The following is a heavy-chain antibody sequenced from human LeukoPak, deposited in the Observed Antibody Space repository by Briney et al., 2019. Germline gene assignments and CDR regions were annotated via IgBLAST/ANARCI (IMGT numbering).Heavy chain of an antibody. D-gene: IGHD1-26*01. CDR2: IYTSGST. J-gene: IGHJ4*02. CDR3: ARDRIYSGSYPFEY. V-gene: IGHV4-61*02. Sequence: SETLSLTCTVSGGSISSGSYYWSWIRQPAGKGLEWIGRIYTSGSTNYNPSLKSRVTISVDTSKDQFSLKLSSVTAADTAVYYCARDRIYSGSYPFEYWGQGTLVTVSS. CDR1: GGSISSGSYY.